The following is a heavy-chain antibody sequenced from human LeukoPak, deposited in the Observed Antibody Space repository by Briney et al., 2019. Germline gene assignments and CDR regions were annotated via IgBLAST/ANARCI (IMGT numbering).Heavy chain of an antibody. V-gene: IGHV3-9*01. CDR2: ISWNSGSI. J-gene: IGHJ4*02. D-gene: IGHD6-13*01. CDR1: GFTFDDYA. Sequence: PGRSLRLSCAASGFTFDDYAMHWVRQAPGKGLEWVSGISWNSGSIGYADSVKGRFTISRDNAKNSLYLQMNSLRAEDTALYYCAKDISAAAGIPDYWGQGTLVTVSS. CDR3: AKDISAAAGIPDY.